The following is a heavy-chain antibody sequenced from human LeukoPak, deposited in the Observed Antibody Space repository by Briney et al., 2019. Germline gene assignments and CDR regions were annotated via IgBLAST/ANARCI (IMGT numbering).Heavy chain of an antibody. CDR3: ASTQRGDYFDY. V-gene: IGHV3-66*01. Sequence: GGSLRLSCAASEFIVSSNYMSWIRQAPGKGLEWVSVIYSGGSTYYADSVKGRFTISRDKSKNTLYLQMNSLRAEDTAVYYCASTQRGDYFDYWGQGTLVTVSS. D-gene: IGHD2-15*01. CDR1: EFIVSSNY. J-gene: IGHJ4*02. CDR2: IYSGGST.